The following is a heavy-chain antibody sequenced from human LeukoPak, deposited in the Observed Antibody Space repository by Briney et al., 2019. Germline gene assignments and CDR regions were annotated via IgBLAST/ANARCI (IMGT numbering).Heavy chain of an antibody. V-gene: IGHV3-74*01. D-gene: IGHD2-15*01. CDR1: GITFSSYW. J-gene: IGHJ4*02. CDR3: VIDLGNYNDF. Sequence: GGSLRLSCAVSGITFSSYWMHWVRHDPGRGLLWVSRINTQGTYTNYADSVKGRFTISRDNAKNTLYLQMSSLRADDTAVYYCVIDLGNYNDFWGQGTLVSVSS. CDR2: INTQGTYT.